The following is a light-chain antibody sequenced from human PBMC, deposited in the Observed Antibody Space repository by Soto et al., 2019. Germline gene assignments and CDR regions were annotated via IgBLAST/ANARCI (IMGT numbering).Light chain of an antibody. CDR3: QQYASSRT. CDR1: QSVSSNY. J-gene: IGKJ1*01. V-gene: IGKV3-20*01. CDR2: GAS. Sequence: EIVLTQSAGALSLSPGQSATLSCRASQSVSSNYLAWYQQKPGQAPRILIFGASSRATGIPDRFSGSGSGTDFTLTISRLEPEDFAVYYCQQYASSRTFGQGTKVDIK.